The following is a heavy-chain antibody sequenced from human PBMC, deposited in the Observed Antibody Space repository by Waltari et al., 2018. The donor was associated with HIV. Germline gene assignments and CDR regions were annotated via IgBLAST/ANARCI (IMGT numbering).Heavy chain of an antibody. CDR2: ISSSSSYI. J-gene: IGHJ4*02. Sequence: EVQLVESGGGLVKPGGSLRLSCAASGFTFSSYSMNWVRQAPGKGLEWVSSISSSSSYIYYADSVKGRFTISRDNAKNSLYLQMNSLRAEDTAVYYCAREGFTTVTAPFDYWGQGTLVTVSS. CDR3: AREGFTTVTAPFDY. D-gene: IGHD4-17*01. CDR1: GFTFSSYS. V-gene: IGHV3-21*01.